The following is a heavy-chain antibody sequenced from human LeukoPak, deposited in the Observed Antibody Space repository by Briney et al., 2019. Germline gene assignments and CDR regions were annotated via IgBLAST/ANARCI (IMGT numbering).Heavy chain of an antibody. V-gene: IGHV1-2*02. CDR3: ARVALYSSSWSDY. J-gene: IGHJ4*02. Sequence: ASVRVSCKASGYTFTGYYMHWVRQAPGQGLEWMGWINPNSGGTNYAQKFQGRVTMTRDTSISTAYMELSRLRSDDTAVYYCARVALYSSSWSDYWGREPWSPSPQ. CDR2: INPNSGGT. CDR1: GYTFTGYY. D-gene: IGHD6-13*01.